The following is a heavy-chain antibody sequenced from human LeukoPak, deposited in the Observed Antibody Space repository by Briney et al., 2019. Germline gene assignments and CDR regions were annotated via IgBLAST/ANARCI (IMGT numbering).Heavy chain of an antibody. D-gene: IGHD4-17*01. CDR3: AKDSATTVTSVDY. Sequence: GGSLRLSCAASGFTVSSNYMSWVRQAPGKGLEWVSVIYSGGSTYYADSVKGRFTISRDNSKNTLYLQMNSLRAEDTAAYYCAKDSATTVTSVDYWGQGPLVTVSS. CDR2: IYSGGST. V-gene: IGHV3-66*01. CDR1: GFTVSSNY. J-gene: IGHJ4*02.